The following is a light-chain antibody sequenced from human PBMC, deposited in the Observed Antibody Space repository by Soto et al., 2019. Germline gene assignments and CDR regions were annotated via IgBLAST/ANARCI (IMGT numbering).Light chain of an antibody. CDR1: QSVSSN. CDR3: QQYTNLPRT. Sequence: EIVMTQSPATLSVSPGERATLSCRASQSVSSNLAWYQQKPGQAPRLLIYGASTRATGIPARFSGSGSGTEFTLTISSRQSEDFAVYYCQQYTNLPRTFGQGTKLEIK. V-gene: IGKV3-15*01. J-gene: IGKJ2*01. CDR2: GAS.